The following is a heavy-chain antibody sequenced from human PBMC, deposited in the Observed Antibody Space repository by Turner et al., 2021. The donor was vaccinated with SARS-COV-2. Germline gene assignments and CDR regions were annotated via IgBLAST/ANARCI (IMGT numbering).Heavy chain of an antibody. CDR3: ATGVAVAGTPSRYYYYHGMDV. Sequence: QVQLVQSGAEVKKPGASVKVSCKVSGYTLTELSMHWVRQAPGKGLEWMGGFDPEDGETIYAQKFQGRVTMTEDTSTDTAYMGLSSLRSEDTAVYYCATGVAVAGTPSRYYYYHGMDVWGQGSTVTVS. D-gene: IGHD6-19*01. CDR1: GYTLTELS. CDR2: FDPEDGET. J-gene: IGHJ6*02. V-gene: IGHV1-24*01.